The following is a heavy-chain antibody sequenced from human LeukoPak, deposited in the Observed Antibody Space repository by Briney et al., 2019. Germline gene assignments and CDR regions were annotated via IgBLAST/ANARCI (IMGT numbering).Heavy chain of an antibody. D-gene: IGHD3-10*01. CDR2: INHSGST. CDR1: GGSFSGYY. Sequence: PSETLSLTCAVYGGSFSGYYWSWIRQPPGKGLEWIGEINHSGSTNYNPSLKSRVTISVDTSKNQFSLKLSSVTAADTAVYYCASFFYSLLWFGELPPYFDYWGQGTLVTVSS. J-gene: IGHJ4*02. V-gene: IGHV4-34*01. CDR3: ASFFYSLLWFGELPPYFDY.